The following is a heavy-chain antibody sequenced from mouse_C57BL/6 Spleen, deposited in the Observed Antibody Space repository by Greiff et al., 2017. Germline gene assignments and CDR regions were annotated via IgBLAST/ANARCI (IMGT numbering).Heavy chain of an antibody. CDR3: THGYYNY. CDR1: GFNIKDDY. J-gene: IGHJ2*01. CDR2: IDPENGDT. V-gene: IGHV14-4*01. Sequence: VQLQQSGAELVRPGASVKLSCTASGFNIKDDYMHWVKQRPEQGLEWIGWIDPENGDTEYASKFQGKATITADTSSNTAYLQLSSLTSEDTAVYYWTHGYYNYWGQGTTLTVSS. D-gene: IGHD2-3*01.